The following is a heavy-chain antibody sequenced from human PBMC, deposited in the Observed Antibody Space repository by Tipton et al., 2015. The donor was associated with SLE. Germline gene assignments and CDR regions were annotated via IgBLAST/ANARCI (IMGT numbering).Heavy chain of an antibody. J-gene: IGHJ6*02. CDR2: IYYSGST. V-gene: IGHV4-30-4*08. D-gene: IGHD2-2*01. CDR1: GYSISSGYY. CDR3: ARDCSSTSCYGMDV. Sequence: TLSLTCTVSGYSISSGYYWSWIRQPPGKGLEWIGYIYYSGSTYYNPSLKSRVTISVDTSKNQFSLKLSSVTAADTAVYYCARDCSSTSCYGMDVWGQGTTVTVSS.